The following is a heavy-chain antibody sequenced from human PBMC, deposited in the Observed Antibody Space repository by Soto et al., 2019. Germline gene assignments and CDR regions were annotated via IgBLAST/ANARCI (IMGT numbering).Heavy chain of an antibody. Sequence: PGGSLRLSCVASGFTFNYYGMHWVRQAPGKGLEWVAVMSNDGTNKFIADSVKGRFTISRDNSKNTLYLQMNSPRPEDTAVYYCAKDLMAGYDYYGLDVWGQGTTVTVSS. V-gene: IGHV3-30*18. CDR3: AKDLMAGYDYYGLDV. CDR2: MSNDGTNK. CDR1: GFTFNYYG. J-gene: IGHJ6*02.